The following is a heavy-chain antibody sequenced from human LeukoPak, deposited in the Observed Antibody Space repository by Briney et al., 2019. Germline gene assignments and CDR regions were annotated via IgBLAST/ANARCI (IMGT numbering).Heavy chain of an antibody. CDR2: IRSKAYGGTT. Sequence: TGGSLRLSCAASGFTFSSYSMNWFRQAPGKGLEWVGFIRSKAYGGTTEYAASVKGRFTISRDDSKSIAYLQLNSLKTEDTAVYYCTRDLSGGDCPDYWGQGTLVTVSS. J-gene: IGHJ4*02. D-gene: IGHD2-21*02. CDR3: TRDLSGGDCPDY. CDR1: GFTFSSYS. V-gene: IGHV3-49*03.